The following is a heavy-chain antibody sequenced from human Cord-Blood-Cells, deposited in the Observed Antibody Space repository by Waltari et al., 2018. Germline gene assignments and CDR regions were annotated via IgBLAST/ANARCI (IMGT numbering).Heavy chain of an antibody. CDR3: ASELIDAFDI. CDR2: ISINGSNK. CDR1: GFTFSSYA. Sequence: QLQLVESGGGVVQPGRSLRLSCAASGFTFSSYAMDWVRQAPGKGVEWVAVISINGSNKYYADSVKGRFTISRDNSKNTLYLQMNSLRAEDTAVYYCASELIDAFDIWGQGTMVTVSS. J-gene: IGHJ3*02. V-gene: IGHV3-30-3*01.